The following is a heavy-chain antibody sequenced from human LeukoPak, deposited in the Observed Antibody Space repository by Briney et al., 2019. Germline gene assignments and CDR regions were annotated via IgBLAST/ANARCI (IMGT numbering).Heavy chain of an antibody. V-gene: IGHV3-23*01. CDR2: ISGSGGST. Sequence: GGSLRLSCAASGFTFSSYAMSWVRQAPGKGLEWVSAISGSGGSTYYADSVKGRFTISRDNSKNTLYLQMNSLRAEDTAVYYCARQIRFYYGMDVWGQGTTVTVSS. D-gene: IGHD3-3*01. CDR1: GFTFSSYA. J-gene: IGHJ6*02. CDR3: ARQIRFYYGMDV.